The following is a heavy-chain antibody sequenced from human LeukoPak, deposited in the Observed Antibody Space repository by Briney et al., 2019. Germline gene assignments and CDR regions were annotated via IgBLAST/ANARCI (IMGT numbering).Heavy chain of an antibody. CDR1: GYTFTSYA. Sequence: ASVKVSCKASGYTFTSYAMHWVRQAPGQRLEWMGWINAGNGNTKYSQEFQGRVTITRDTSASTAYMELSSLRSEDMAVYYCARDRDSGSWSYFDYWGQGTLVTVSS. V-gene: IGHV1-3*03. CDR2: INAGNGNT. D-gene: IGHD1-26*01. J-gene: IGHJ4*02. CDR3: ARDRDSGSWSYFDY.